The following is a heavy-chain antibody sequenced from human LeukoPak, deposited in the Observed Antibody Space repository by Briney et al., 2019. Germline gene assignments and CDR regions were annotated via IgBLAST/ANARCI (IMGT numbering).Heavy chain of an antibody. CDR2: LSYNGNNR. Sequence: GRSLRLSCVASGFSFTDYGIHWVRRAPGKGLEWVAVLSYNGNNRYYADSVKGRFTISRDNSKNTVDLQMNSLTIEDTAVYFCARDRDSGSYYKYYFDYWGQGTLVTVSS. CDR3: ARDRDSGSYYKYYFDY. J-gene: IGHJ4*02. CDR1: GFSFTDYG. D-gene: IGHD1-26*01. V-gene: IGHV3-30*03.